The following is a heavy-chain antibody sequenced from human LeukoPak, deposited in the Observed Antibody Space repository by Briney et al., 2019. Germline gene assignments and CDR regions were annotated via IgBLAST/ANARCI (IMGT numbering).Heavy chain of an antibody. J-gene: IGHJ4*02. CDR3: ARNDRMVRGVISDY. D-gene: IGHD3-10*01. Sequence: ASVKVSCKASGYTFTSYDINWVRQATGQGLEWMGWVNPNSGNTGYAQKFQGRVTMTRNTSISTAYMELSSLRSEDTAVYYCARNDRMVRGVISDYWGQGTLVTVSS. CDR1: GYTFTSYD. V-gene: IGHV1-8*01. CDR2: VNPNSGNT.